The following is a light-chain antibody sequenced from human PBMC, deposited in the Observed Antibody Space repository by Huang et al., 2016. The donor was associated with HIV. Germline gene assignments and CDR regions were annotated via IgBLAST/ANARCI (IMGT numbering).Light chain of an antibody. CDR1: QDIINS. CDR2: AAS. V-gene: IGKV1-NL1*01. Sequence: DIQMTQSPSSLSASIGDRVIISCRASQDIINSLAWYQHKPGKAPKLLLFAASRLESGVPSRFSGGGSGSYYTLTISSLQPEDLATYYCQQYYSNPLITFGGGTKVETK. J-gene: IGKJ4*01. CDR3: QQYYSNPLIT.